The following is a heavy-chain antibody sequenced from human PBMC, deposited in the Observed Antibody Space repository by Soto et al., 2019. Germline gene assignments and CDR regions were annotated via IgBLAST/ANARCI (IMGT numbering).Heavy chain of an antibody. V-gene: IGHV1-69*13. CDR2: IIPIFGTA. Sequence: GASVKVSCKASGGTFSSYAISWVRQAPGQGLEWMGGIIPIFGTANYAQKFQGRVTITADESTSTAYMELSSLRSEDAAVYYCARSSSSGFRWLDPWGQGTLVTVSS. J-gene: IGHJ5*02. D-gene: IGHD6-6*01. CDR1: GGTFSSYA. CDR3: ARSSSSGFRWLDP.